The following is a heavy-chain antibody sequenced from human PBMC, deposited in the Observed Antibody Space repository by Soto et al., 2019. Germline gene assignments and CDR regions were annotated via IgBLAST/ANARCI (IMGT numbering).Heavy chain of an antibody. CDR2: IYYSGNT. CDR3: ARLLPSGGAFDI. D-gene: IGHD3-16*01. Sequence: SETLSLTCTVSGGSISSGDYYWSWIRQPPEKGLEWVGYIYYSGNTYYNPSLKSRITISVDTSTNHFFLKVNSVTAADTAVYYCARLLPSGGAFDIWGQGTMVT. V-gene: IGHV4-30-4*01. J-gene: IGHJ3*02. CDR1: GGSISSGDYY.